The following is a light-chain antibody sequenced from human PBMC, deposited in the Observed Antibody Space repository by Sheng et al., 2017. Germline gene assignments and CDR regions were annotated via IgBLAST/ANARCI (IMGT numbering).Light chain of an antibody. J-gene: IGLJ3*02. V-gene: IGLV2-23*02. CDR2: EVN. Sequence: QSALTQPASVSGSPGQSLTISCTGTSSDPGSYNLVSWYQQHPGKAPRLIIYEVNKRSSGISNRFSGSKSGNTASLTISGLQADDEADYHCCSYEGSSLLWVFGGGTKLTVL. CDR3: CSYEGSSLLWV. CDR1: SSDPGSYNL.